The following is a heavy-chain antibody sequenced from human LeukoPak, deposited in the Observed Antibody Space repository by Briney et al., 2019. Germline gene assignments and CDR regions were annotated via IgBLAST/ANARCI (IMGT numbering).Heavy chain of an antibody. J-gene: IGHJ6*03. CDR1: GFTFSDYT. CDR2: ISSGGTYK. CDR3: ARAGVVRYYYYYYMDV. Sequence: GGSLRLSCAASGFTFSDYTMNWVRQAPGKGLEWVSSISSGGTYKYYADSVKGRFTISRDNAQNSLYLQMNSLRAEDTAVYYCARAGVVRYYYYYYMDVWGKGTTVTVSS. D-gene: IGHD2-21*01. V-gene: IGHV3-21*01.